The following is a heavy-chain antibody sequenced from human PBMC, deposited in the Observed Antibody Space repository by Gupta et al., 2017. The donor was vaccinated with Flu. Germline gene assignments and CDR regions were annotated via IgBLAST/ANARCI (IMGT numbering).Heavy chain of an antibody. CDR3: VKFAGGRPPVEFDS. Sequence: QVQLVQSGAEVKKPGASVKVSCKASGYTFTRYYIHWVRQTPGQGLEWVGVIDPSGGSTTYAEKFQGRVTLTKGTSTNTVYMEVTNLKSEDTAVYYCVKFAGGRPPVEFDSWGQGSLVSVSS. V-gene: IGHV1-46*01. J-gene: IGHJ4*02. CDR1: GYTFTRYY. CDR2: IDPSGGST. D-gene: IGHD1-1*01.